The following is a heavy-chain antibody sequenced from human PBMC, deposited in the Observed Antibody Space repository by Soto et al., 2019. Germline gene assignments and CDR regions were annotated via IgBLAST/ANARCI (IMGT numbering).Heavy chain of an antibody. Sequence: WGSLRLSCAASGFTFSSYWMSWVRQAPGKGLEWVANIKQDVSEKYYVDSVKGRFTISRDNAKNSLYLQMNSLRAEDTAVYYCARSGVAAPFLYYYGREVWGNENTVIGSS. V-gene: IGHV3-7*01. D-gene: IGHD2-15*01. CDR2: IKQDVSEK. J-gene: IGHJ6*04. CDR1: GFTFSSYW. CDR3: ARSGVAAPFLYYYGREV.